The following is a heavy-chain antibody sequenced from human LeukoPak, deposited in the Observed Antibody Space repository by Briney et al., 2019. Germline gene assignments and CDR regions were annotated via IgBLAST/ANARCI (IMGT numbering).Heavy chain of an antibody. J-gene: IGHJ4*02. CDR3: AKQYCSNSNCYIDC. CDR2: ISGTGDST. V-gene: IGHV3-23*01. D-gene: IGHD2-2*02. Sequence: GGSLRLSCAAPGSTLSDYGMNGGRQAPGKGLEWVSAISGTGDSTYSAGSVKGRFTISRDNSKNTLYLQMTSLRAEDTAVYYCAKQYCSNSNCYIDCWGQGTQVTVSS. CDR1: GSTLSDYG.